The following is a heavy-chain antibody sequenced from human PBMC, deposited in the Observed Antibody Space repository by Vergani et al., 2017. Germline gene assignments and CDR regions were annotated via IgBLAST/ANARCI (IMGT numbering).Heavy chain of an antibody. CDR2: IYTSGST. CDR1: GGSISSYY. V-gene: IGHV4-4*07. J-gene: IGHJ1*01. D-gene: IGHD5-18*01. CDR3: ASGYSYGYGEVFQH. Sequence: QVQLQESGPGLVKPSETLSLTCTVSGGSISSYYWSWIRQPAGKGLEWIGRIYTSGSTNYNPSLKSRVTMSVDTAKNQFSLKLSSVTAADTAVYYCASGYSYGYGEVFQHWGQGTLVTVSS.